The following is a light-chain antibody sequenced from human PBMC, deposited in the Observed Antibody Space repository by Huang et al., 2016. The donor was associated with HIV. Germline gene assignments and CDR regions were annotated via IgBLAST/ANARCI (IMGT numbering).Light chain of an antibody. J-gene: IGKJ1*01. V-gene: IGKV3-20*01. CDR2: GAS. CDR3: QQYGSSPWT. Sequence: EIVLTQSPGTLSLSPGERATLSCRASQSVSSSYLAWYQQKPGQATRLLIYGASSRATGIPDRFSGSGSGTDFTLTISRLEPEDFAVYYCQQYGSSPWT. CDR1: QSVSSSY.